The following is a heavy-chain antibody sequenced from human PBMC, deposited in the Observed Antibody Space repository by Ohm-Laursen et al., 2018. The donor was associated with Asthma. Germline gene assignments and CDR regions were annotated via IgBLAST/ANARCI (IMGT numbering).Heavy chain of an antibody. D-gene: IGHD1-26*01. J-gene: IGHJ4*02. CDR3: ARRYSGSYSGEDY. Sequence: GSLRLSCSASGFTFSDYYMSWIRQAPGKGLEWVSYISSSGSTIYYADSVKGRFTISRDNSKNSLYLQMNSLRAEDTAVYYCARRYSGSYSGEDYWGQGTLVTVSS. V-gene: IGHV3-11*01. CDR1: GFTFSDYY. CDR2: ISSSGSTI.